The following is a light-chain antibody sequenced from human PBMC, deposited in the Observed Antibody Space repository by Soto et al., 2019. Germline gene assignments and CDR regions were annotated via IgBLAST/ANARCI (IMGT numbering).Light chain of an antibody. CDR2: DAS. V-gene: IGKV3D-20*02. CDR1: QSVSSSY. CDR3: QQRSNWPLT. J-gene: IGKJ4*01. Sequence: EIVLTQSPGTLSLSPGERATLSCRASQSVSSSYLAWYQRKPGQPPRLLIYDASNRATGIPARFSGSGSGTDFTLTISSLEPEDFAVYYCQQRSNWPLTFGGGTKVDI.